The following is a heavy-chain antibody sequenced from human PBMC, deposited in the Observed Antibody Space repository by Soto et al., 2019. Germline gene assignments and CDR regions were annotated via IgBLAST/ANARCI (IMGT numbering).Heavy chain of an antibody. D-gene: IGHD3-9*01. CDR1: GFTISSNY. CDR2: IYSGGST. J-gene: IGHJ4*02. V-gene: IGHV3-53*01. CDR3: ARDRPHYDILTGTGLD. Sequence: LRLSCAASGFTISSNYMSWVRQAPGKGLEWVSVIYSGGSTYYADSVKGRFTISRDNSKNTLYLQMNSLRAEDTAVYYCARDRPHYDILTGTGLDWGQGTLVTVSS.